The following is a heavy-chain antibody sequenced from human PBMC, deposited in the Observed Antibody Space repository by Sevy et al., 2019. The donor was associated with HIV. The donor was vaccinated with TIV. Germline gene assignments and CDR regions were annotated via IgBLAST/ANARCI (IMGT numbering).Heavy chain of an antibody. CDR2: ILWNGAST. V-gene: IGHV3-20*04. CDR3: AREKSCGGDCYYFDY. J-gene: IGHJ4*02. Sequence: GGSLRLSCVASGFTFDDDDMNWVRQAPGKGLEWVSGILWNGASTNYSDSVKGRFTISRDNAKKSLYLQMNSLRAEDTAFYYCAREKSCGGDCYYFDYWGQGTLVTVSS. D-gene: IGHD2-21*02. CDR1: GFTFDDDD.